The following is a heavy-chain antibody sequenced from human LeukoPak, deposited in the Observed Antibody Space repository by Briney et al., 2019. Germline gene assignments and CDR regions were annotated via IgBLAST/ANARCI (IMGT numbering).Heavy chain of an antibody. CDR3: ARVRYGDYVRYFDY. J-gene: IGHJ4*02. D-gene: IGHD4-17*01. CDR2: INSDGSST. V-gene: IGHV3-74*01. CDR1: GFTFSSYW. Sequence: GGSLRLSCAASGFTFSSYWMHWVRQAPGKGLVWVSRINSDGSSTSYADSVKGRFTISSDNAKNTLYLQMNSLRAEDTAVYYCARVRYGDYVRYFDYWGQGTLVTVSS.